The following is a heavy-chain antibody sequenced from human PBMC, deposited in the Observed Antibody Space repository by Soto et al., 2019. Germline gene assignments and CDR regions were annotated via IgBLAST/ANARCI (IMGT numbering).Heavy chain of an antibody. Sequence: SVQVSCKASGGTFSSYAISWVRQAPGQGLEWMGGIIPIFGTANYAQKFQGRVTITAEKSTSTAYMELSSLRSEDTAVYYCAREGTYYYGSGSYLSPSYYGMDVGG. CDR1: GGTFSSYA. V-gene: IGHV1-69*06. CDR2: IIPIFGTA. CDR3: AREGTYYYGSGSYLSPSYYGMDV. D-gene: IGHD3-10*01. J-gene: IGHJ6*02.